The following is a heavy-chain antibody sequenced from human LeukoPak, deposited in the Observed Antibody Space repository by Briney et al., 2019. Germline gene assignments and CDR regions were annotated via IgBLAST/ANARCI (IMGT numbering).Heavy chain of an antibody. CDR3: ARYGSNAHDY. Sequence: SQTLSLTCTVSGGSISSGDYYWSWIRQPPGKGLEWIGHIYYSGTTYNNPSLESRVTISVDTSKNQFSLKLSSVTAADTAVYYCARYGSNAHDYWGQGTLVTVSS. J-gene: IGHJ4*02. CDR2: IYYSGTT. D-gene: IGHD4-23*01. V-gene: IGHV4-30-4*01. CDR1: GGSISSGDYY.